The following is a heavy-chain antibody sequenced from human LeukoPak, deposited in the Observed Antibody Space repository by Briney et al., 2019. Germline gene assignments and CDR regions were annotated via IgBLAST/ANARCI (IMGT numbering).Heavy chain of an antibody. CDR1: GFICSDYY. J-gene: IGHJ4*02. CDR3: ARSSLSGDYFDY. Sequence: PGGSLRLSCAASGFICSDYYMTWIRQAPGKGLEWVSFISSSGTTSYYAASMEGRSTISRDNTKNSLYLQMNSLRAEDTAVYYCARSSLSGDYFDYGGQGTLVTVSS. V-gene: IGHV3-11*01. CDR2: ISSSGTTS. D-gene: IGHD3-10*01.